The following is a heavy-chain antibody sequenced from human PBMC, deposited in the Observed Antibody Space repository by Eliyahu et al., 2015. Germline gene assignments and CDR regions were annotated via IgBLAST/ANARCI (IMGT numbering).Heavy chain of an antibody. D-gene: IGHD3-9*01. CDR2: IIPIFGRA. CDR1: GGTFSNYA. V-gene: IGHV1-69*01. Sequence: QVQLVQSGAEVKKPGSSVKVSCKSSGGTFSNYAISWVRQAPGQGLEWMGGIIPIFGRASYKQKFQGRLTITADESTSTAYMELSSLTSEDTAVYYCARGFGNDNTDYYYFYWGQGTLVTVSA. J-gene: IGHJ4*02. CDR3: ARGFGNDNTDYYYFY.